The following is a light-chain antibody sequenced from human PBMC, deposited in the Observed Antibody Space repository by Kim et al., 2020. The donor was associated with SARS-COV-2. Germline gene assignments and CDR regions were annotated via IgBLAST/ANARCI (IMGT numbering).Light chain of an antibody. CDR1: QSVSSY. CDR2: DAS. V-gene: IGKV3-11*01. CDR3: QQRSNWPPIT. J-gene: IGKJ5*01. Sequence: EIVLTQSPATLSLSPGERATLSCRASQSVSSYLAWYQQKPGQAPRLLIYDASNRATGIPARFSGSGSGTDFTLTISSLEPEDFAVDYCQQRSNWPPITFGQVTRLEIK.